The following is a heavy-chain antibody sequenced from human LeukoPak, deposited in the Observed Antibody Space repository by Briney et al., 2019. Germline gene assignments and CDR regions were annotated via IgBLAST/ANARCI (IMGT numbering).Heavy chain of an antibody. J-gene: IGHJ6*03. CDR2: IKQDGSEK. D-gene: IGHD3-10*01. CDR1: GFTFSSYW. V-gene: IGHV3-7*01. CDR3: ARGLDDYGSGSYYYYYYMDV. Sequence: GGSLRLSCAASGFTFSSYWMSWVRQAPGKGLEWVANIKQDGSEKYYVDSVKGRFTISRDNAKNSLYLQMNSLRAEDTAVYYCARGLDDYGSGSYYYYYYMDVWGKGTTVTISS.